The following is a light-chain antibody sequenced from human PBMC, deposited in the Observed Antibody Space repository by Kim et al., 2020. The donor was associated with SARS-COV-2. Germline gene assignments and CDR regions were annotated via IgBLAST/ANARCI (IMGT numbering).Light chain of an antibody. J-gene: IGLJ2*01. CDR1: KLGDKY. CDR3: QAWDSNTGVV. V-gene: IGLV3-1*01. Sequence: VSPGQTARITCSGDKLGDKYVCWYQQKPGQSPVLVIYHNSQRPSGIPERFSGSNSGNTATLTISGTQAMDEADYYCQAWDSNTGVVFGGGTKLTVL. CDR2: HNS.